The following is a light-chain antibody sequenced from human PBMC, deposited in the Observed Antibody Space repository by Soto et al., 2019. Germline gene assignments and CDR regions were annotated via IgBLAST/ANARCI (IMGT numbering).Light chain of an antibody. Sequence: ETVLTQSPATFSVSPGERATLSCRASQSIGSNVAWYQQRPGQPPRLLIYGASTRATGVPARFSGSGSGTEFTLTINSLQSEDFALYYCQQYNKWPLFTFGPGTKVDIK. V-gene: IGKV3-15*01. J-gene: IGKJ3*01. CDR2: GAS. CDR1: QSIGSN. CDR3: QQYNKWPLFT.